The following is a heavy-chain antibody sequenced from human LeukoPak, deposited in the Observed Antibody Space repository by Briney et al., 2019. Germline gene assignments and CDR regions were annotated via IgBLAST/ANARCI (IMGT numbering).Heavy chain of an antibody. J-gene: IGHJ4*02. CDR3: AREFAY. CDR2: IYISGST. Sequence: PSETLSLTCTVSGGSISSYYWNWIRQPAGKGLEWIGLIYISGSTNYNPSLKSRVTMSVDTSKNQFSLNLSSVTAADTAVYHCAREFAYWGQGTLVTVSS. CDR1: GGSISSYY. V-gene: IGHV4-4*07.